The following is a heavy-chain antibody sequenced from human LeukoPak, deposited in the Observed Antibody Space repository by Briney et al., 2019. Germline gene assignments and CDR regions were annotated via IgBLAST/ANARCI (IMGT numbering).Heavy chain of an antibody. J-gene: IGHJ4*02. CDR2: INSSSYYI. Sequence: PGGSLRLSCEASGFTYNTYIMNWVRQAPGKGLERVSSINSSSYYIYYADSVKGRFTISRDNAKNSLYLQMNSLRAEDTAVYYCARCKGQPGTSYYDYFDYWGQGSLVTVSS. CDR1: GFTYNTYI. CDR3: ARCKGQPGTSYYDYFDY. D-gene: IGHD1-26*01. V-gene: IGHV3-21*01.